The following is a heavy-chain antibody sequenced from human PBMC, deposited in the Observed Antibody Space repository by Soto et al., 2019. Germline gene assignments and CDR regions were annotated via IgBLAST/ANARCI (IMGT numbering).Heavy chain of an antibody. D-gene: IGHD1-1*01. CDR1: GGSISSGGYY. J-gene: IGHJ6*03. CDR3: ARDRATNWIGSYYYMDV. CDR2: IYYSGST. Sequence: QVQLQESGPGLVKPSQTLSLTCTVSGGSISSGGYYWSWIRQHPGKGMEGIGYIYYSGSTYYNPSLKSRVTISVDTSKNQFSLKLSSVTAADTAVYYCARDRATNWIGSYYYMDVWGKGTTVTVSS. V-gene: IGHV4-31*03.